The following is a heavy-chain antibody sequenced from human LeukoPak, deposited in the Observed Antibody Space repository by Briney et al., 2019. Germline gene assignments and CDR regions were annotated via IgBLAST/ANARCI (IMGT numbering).Heavy chain of an antibody. CDR3: TTDGTRHYYGSGSYYYYYYGMDV. CDR2: IKSKTDGVTT. J-gene: IGHJ6*04. V-gene: IGHV3-15*01. D-gene: IGHD3-10*01. CDR1: GFTFSNAS. Sequence: PGGSLELSCAASGFTFSNASMSWVPQAPGKGLEWVGRIKSKTDGVTTDYAAPVKGRFTISRDDSKNTLYLQMNRLKTEDTAVYYCTTDGTRHYYGSGSYYYYYYGMDVWGKGTTVTVSS.